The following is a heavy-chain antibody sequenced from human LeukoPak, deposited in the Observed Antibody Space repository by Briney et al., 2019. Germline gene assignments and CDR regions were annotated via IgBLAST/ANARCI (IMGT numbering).Heavy chain of an antibody. Sequence: PGGSLRLSCAASGFTFSSYSMNWVRQAPGKGLEWVSSISSSSSYIYYADSVKGRFTISRDNAKNSLYLQMNSLRAEDTAVYYCARDRIQLWLGDGYYFDYWGQGTLVTVSS. CDR3: ARDRIQLWLGDGYYFDY. V-gene: IGHV3-21*01. D-gene: IGHD5-18*01. J-gene: IGHJ4*02. CDR1: GFTFSSYS. CDR2: ISSSSSYI.